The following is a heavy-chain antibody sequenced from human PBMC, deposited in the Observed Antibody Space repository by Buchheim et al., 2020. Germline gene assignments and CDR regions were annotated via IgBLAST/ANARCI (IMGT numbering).Heavy chain of an antibody. CDR2: ISRSGDTT. CDR3: AKEEVPNDY. J-gene: IGHJ4*02. V-gene: IGHV3-23*01. CDR1: GFTFSNSA. Sequence: EAQLLESGGGLVQPGGSLRLSCAVSGFTFSNSAMTWVRQAPGKGLEWVSAISRSGDTTYYAASVMGRFTISRDTSKNTLSLQMNSLRVDDTAVYYCAKEEVPNDYWGLGT.